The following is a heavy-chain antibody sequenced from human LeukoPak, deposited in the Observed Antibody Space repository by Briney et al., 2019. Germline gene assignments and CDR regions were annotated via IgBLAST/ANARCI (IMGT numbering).Heavy chain of an antibody. J-gene: IGHJ5*02. CDR1: GGSISSYY. CDR3: ARAQNGITIFGVVIIDWFDP. V-gene: IGHV4-59*01. D-gene: IGHD3-3*01. CDR2: IYYSGST. Sequence: SETLSLTCTVSGGSISSYYWSWIRQPPGKGLEWIGYIYYSGSTNYNPSLKSRVTISVDTSKNQFSLKLSSVTAADTAVYYCARAQNGITIFGVVIIDWFDPWGQGTLVTVSS.